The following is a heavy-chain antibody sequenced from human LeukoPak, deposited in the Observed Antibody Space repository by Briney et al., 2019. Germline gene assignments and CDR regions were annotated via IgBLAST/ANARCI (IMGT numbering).Heavy chain of an antibody. J-gene: IGHJ4*02. D-gene: IGHD3-9*01. V-gene: IGHV4-59*01. CDR3: ARLQYFDSKLSFDS. CDR1: GGSISSYY. Sequence: KASETLSLTCTVSGGSISSYYWSWIRQPPGKGLEWIGYIYYSGSTNYNPSLKSRVTISVDTSKNQFSLKLSSVTAADTAVYYCARLQYFDSKLSFDSWGQGTLVTVSS. CDR2: IYYSGST.